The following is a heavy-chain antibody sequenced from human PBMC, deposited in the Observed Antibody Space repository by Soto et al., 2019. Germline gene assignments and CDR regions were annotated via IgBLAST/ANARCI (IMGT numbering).Heavy chain of an antibody. V-gene: IGHV1-2*02. J-gene: IGHJ4*02. CDR2: ITPNSGGT. CDR3: ARGWLWYCIAVACPLGY. Sequence: QVQLVQSGAEVKKPGASVKVSCKASGYTFTGYYMHWVRQAPGQGLEWMGWITPNSGGTNYAQKFQGRVTMTRDTSIRTAYIERSSRRSDDTAVSYCARGWLWYCIAVACPLGYWGQGTLVTVSS. CDR1: GYTFTGYY. D-gene: IGHD6-19*01.